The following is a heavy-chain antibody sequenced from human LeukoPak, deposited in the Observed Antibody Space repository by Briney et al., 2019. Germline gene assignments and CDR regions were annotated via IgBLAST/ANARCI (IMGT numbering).Heavy chain of an antibody. CDR1: GYIHSNYA. Sequence: GGSLRLSCAASGYIHSNYAMSWVPHAPGKGLEWGSALCGRDGGTYYADSVKGRFTVSRDNAKNTVFLQLSSLKAEDTAVYYCASYLTGGFWGQGRLVTVSS. CDR2: LCGRDGGT. J-gene: IGHJ4*02. V-gene: IGHV3-23*01. D-gene: IGHD3-16*02. CDR3: ASYLTGGF.